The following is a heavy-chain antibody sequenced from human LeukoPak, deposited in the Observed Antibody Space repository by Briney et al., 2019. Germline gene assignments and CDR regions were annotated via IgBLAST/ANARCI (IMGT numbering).Heavy chain of an antibody. D-gene: IGHD6-19*01. J-gene: IGHJ4*02. CDR1: GGSISSGNW. Sequence: SGTLSLTCAVSGGSISSGNWWSWVRQPPGKGLEGIGEIYHSGSTNYNPSLKSRVTISVDKSKNQFSLRLSSVTAADTAVYYCARDIGSGWSSDYWGQGTMVTVSS. V-gene: IGHV4-4*02. CDR3: ARDIGSGWSSDY. CDR2: IYHSGST.